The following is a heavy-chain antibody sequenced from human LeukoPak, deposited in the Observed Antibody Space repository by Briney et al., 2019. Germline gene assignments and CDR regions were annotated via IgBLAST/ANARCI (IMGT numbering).Heavy chain of an antibody. D-gene: IGHD4-23*01. CDR1: GFTFSSYN. Sequence: GGSLRLSCAASGFTFSSYNMNWVRQAPGKGLEWVSYISSSSSIIYYADSVKGRFTISRDNAKNSLYLQMNSLRHEDTAVYYCARDLSAAVVTVPGYFDLWGHGTLVTVSA. CDR2: ISSSSSII. V-gene: IGHV3-48*02. J-gene: IGHJ2*01. CDR3: ARDLSAAVVTVPGYFDL.